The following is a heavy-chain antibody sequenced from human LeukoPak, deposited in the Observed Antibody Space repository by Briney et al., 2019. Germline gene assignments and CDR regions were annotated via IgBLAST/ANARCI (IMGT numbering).Heavy chain of an antibody. D-gene: IGHD1-26*01. CDR1: GFTFSDYY. Sequence: GGSLRLSCVASGFTFSDYYMSWIRQAPGKRLECVSYISSSGGTIYYADSVKGRFTISRDNAKNSLYLQMNSLRAEDTAVYYCARDREPTDAFDIWGQGTMVTVSS. CDR2: ISSSGGTI. CDR3: ARDREPTDAFDI. V-gene: IGHV3-11*01. J-gene: IGHJ3*02.